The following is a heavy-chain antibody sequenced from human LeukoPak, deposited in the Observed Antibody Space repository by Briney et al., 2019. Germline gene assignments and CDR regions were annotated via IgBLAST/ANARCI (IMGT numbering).Heavy chain of an antibody. D-gene: IGHD6-6*01. J-gene: IGHJ3*02. Sequence: GGSLRLSCAASGFTFSSCMNWVRQASGKGLEWVSSISSGSTYMYYADSVKGRFTISRDNAQNSMYLQMNSLRAEDTAVYYCGRVGGRSKAAKGDAFDIWGQGTMVTVSS. V-gene: IGHV3-21*01. CDR3: GRVGGRSKAAKGDAFDI. CDR2: ISSGSTYM. CDR1: GFTFSSC.